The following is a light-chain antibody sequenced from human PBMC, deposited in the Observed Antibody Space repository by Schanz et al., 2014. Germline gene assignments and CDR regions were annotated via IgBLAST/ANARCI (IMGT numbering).Light chain of an antibody. CDR3: QQRSNFLT. V-gene: IGKV3D-20*02. J-gene: IGKJ4*01. Sequence: EIVLTQSPGTLSLSPGERATLSCRASQSVSSSSLAWYQQKPGQAPRLLIYGASSRATDIPDRFSGSGSGTDFTLTISRLEPEDFAVYYCQQRSNFLTFGGGTKVEIK. CDR1: QSVSSSS. CDR2: GAS.